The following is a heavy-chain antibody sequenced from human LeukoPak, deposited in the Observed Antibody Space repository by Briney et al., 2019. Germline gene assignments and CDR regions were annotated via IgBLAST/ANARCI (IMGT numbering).Heavy chain of an antibody. Sequence: GSLRLSCAASGFTFSSYGMHWVRQPPGKGLEWIGEIYHSGSTNYNPSLKSRVTISVDKSKNQFSLKLSSVTAADTAVYYCAREMTASSGSALWGQGTLVTVSS. D-gene: IGHD1-26*01. CDR1: GFTFSSYG. J-gene: IGHJ4*02. CDR2: IYHSGST. V-gene: IGHV4-4*02. CDR3: AREMTASSGSAL.